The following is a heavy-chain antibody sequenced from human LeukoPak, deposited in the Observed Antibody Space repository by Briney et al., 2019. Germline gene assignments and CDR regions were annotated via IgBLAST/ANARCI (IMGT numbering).Heavy chain of an antibody. Sequence: PGGSLRLSCAASGFTFSSYAMSWVRQAPGKGLEWVANIKQDGSEKHYVDSVKGRFTISRDNAKNSLYLQMNSLRAEDTAVYYCACGIGWDAFDIWGQGTMVTVSS. CDR1: GFTFSSYA. V-gene: IGHV3-7*01. CDR2: IKQDGSEK. J-gene: IGHJ3*02. CDR3: ACGIGWDAFDI. D-gene: IGHD2-15*01.